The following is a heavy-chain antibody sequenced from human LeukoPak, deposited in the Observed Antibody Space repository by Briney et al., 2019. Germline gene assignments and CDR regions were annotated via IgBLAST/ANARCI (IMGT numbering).Heavy chain of an antibody. CDR3: AREVAATNNWFDP. J-gene: IGHJ5*02. CDR1: GYTFTGYY. CDR2: INPNSGGT. D-gene: IGHD2-15*01. V-gene: IGHV1-2*02. Sequence: ASVKVSCKASGYTFTGYYMHWVRQAPGQGLEWMGWINPNSGGTNYAQKFQGRVTMTRDTSISTAYMELSRLRSDDTAVYYCAREVAATNNWFDPWGQGTLVTVSS.